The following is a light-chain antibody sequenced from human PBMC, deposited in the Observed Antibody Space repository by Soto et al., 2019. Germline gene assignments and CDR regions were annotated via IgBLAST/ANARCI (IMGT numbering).Light chain of an antibody. CDR2: KSS. J-gene: IGKJ1*01. CDR1: QSVSIW. V-gene: IGKV1-5*03. Sequence: DIQMTQSPSTLSASEGDRVTISCRASQSVSIWLAWYQQKPGRAPKLLIYKSSILESGVPSRFSGSGSGTEFTLTISSLQPDDFATYYCQQYKNNTWTFGQGTKVDIK. CDR3: QQYKNNTWT.